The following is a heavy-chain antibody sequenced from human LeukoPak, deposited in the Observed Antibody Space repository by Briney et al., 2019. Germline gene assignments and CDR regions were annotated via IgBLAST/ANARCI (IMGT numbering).Heavy chain of an antibody. J-gene: IGHJ4*02. CDR3: TIVGGAASSDY. D-gene: IGHD1-26*01. Sequence: GGSLRLSCAASGFTFSNAWMSWVRQAPGKGLEWVGRIKGKTGGGTTHYAAPVKGRFTISRDDSKNTLYLEMDSLKTEDTAVYYCTIVGGAASSDYWGQGTLVTVSS. CDR2: IKGKTGGGTT. V-gene: IGHV3-15*01. CDR1: GFTFSNAW.